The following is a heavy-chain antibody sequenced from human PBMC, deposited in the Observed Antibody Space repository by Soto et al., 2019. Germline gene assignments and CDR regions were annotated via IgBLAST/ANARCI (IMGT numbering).Heavy chain of an antibody. Sequence: GESLKISCKGSGYSFDNYWIGWVRQMPGKGLEWMAIIYPGDSDRRYSPSFQGQVTISADQSISTAYLQWSNLKASDTANYYCVRYRSRDYYYGMDVWGQGTTVTVSS. D-gene: IGHD1-26*01. J-gene: IGHJ6*02. CDR2: IYPGDSDR. CDR1: GYSFDNYW. V-gene: IGHV5-51*01. CDR3: VRYRSRDYYYGMDV.